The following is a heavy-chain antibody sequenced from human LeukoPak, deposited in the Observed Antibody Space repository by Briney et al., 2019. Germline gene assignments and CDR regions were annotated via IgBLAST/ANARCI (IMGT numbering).Heavy chain of an antibody. J-gene: IGHJ4*02. D-gene: IGHD2-2*01. CDR2: MNPNSGNT. CDR1: GYTFTSYD. Sequence: ASVKVSCKASGYTFTSYDINWVRQATGQGLEWMGWMNPNSGNTGYAQKFQGRVTMTRNTSVSTAYMELSSLRSEDTAVYYCARVRRVYQLLFSYWGQGTLVTVSS. CDR3: ARVRRVYQLLFSY. V-gene: IGHV1-8*01.